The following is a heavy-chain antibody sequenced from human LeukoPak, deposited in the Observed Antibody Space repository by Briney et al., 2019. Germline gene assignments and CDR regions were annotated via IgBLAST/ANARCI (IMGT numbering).Heavy chain of an antibody. CDR3: ARDAPQVAGTGGGFHP. V-gene: IGHV4-31*03. CDR2: FYYGGST. Sequence: SETLSVTCSVSGGTISSGGHYCSWIRQHPGKGLEWVGYFYYGGSTRYNPSLKSRASISVDTSKNQFSLKLSSVTAADTAVYYCARDAPQVAGTGGGFHPWGQGTLVTVSS. D-gene: IGHD6-19*01. CDR1: GGTISSGGHY. J-gene: IGHJ5*02.